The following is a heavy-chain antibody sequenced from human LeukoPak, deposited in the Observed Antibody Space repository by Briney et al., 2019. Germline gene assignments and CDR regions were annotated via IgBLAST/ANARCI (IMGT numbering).Heavy chain of an antibody. D-gene: IGHD3-22*01. Sequence: GASVKVSCKASGYTFDSYGISWVRQAPGQGPEWMGWTSGDNGNTNFAQKFQGRFTMTIDTSTRTAYMELRSLRSDDTAVYYCARDGGDFYDSSGFVYWGQGTVVTVSS. V-gene: IGHV1-18*01. CDR1: GYTFDSYG. J-gene: IGHJ4*02. CDR3: ARDGGDFYDSSGFVY. CDR2: TSGDNGNT.